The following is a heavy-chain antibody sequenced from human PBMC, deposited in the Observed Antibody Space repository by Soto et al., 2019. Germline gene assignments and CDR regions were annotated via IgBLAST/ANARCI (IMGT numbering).Heavy chain of an antibody. CDR2: IYSDGST. J-gene: IGHJ1*01. D-gene: IGHD3-22*01. Sequence: EVQLVESGGGLIQHGGSLRLSCTASGFTVSSNYMSWVRHAPGKGLEWVSVIYSDGSTYYADSVKGRFTISRDNSKNTLYLQMNSLRAEDTAVYYCARDRVESGYPEYFQHWGQGTLVTVSS. CDR3: ARDRVESGYPEYFQH. CDR1: GFTVSSNY. V-gene: IGHV3-53*01.